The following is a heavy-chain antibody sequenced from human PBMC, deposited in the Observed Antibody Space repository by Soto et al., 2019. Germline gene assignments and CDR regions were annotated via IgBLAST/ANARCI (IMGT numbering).Heavy chain of an antibody. D-gene: IGHD2-2*01. J-gene: IGHJ5*02. CDR3: ARRQGDIVLGQDNWFDP. CDR2: IFSNDEK. V-gene: IGHV2-26*01. Sequence: QVTLKESGPVLVKPTETLTLTCTVSGFSLSNARMGVSWIRQPPGKALEWLAHIFSNDEKSYSTSLKSRLTSSKYTPKSQVVLTMTNLDPVDTATYYCARRQGDIVLGQDNWFDPWGQGTLVTVSS. CDR1: GFSLSNARMG.